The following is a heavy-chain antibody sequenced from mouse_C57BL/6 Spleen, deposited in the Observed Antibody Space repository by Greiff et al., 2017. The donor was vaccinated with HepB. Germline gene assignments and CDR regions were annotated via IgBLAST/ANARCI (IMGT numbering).Heavy chain of an antibody. Sequence: QVQLQQPGAELVKPGASVKLSCKASGYTFTSYWMHWVKQRPGQGLEWIGMIHPNSGSTNYNEKFKSKATLTVDKSSSTAYMQLSSLTSEDSAVYYCARGDGSDWYFDVWGTGTTVTVSS. CDR1: GYTFTSYW. D-gene: IGHD2-13*01. CDR2: IHPNSGST. CDR3: ARGDGSDWYFDV. J-gene: IGHJ1*03. V-gene: IGHV1-64*01.